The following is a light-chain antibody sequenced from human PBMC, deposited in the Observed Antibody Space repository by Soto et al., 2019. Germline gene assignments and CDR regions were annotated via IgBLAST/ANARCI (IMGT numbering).Light chain of an antibody. J-gene: IGKJ1*01. CDR2: DAS. CDR1: QGFSTW. CDR3: HQYNTYAGT. V-gene: IGKV1-5*01. Sequence: DIEMTQSPSTLSASVGDRVTITCRASQGFSTWLAWYQHKPGNAPRLLIYDASTLESRVPSRFSGSGSGTEFTLTITSLQPDDSATYYCHQYNTYAGTFGQGTKVEIK.